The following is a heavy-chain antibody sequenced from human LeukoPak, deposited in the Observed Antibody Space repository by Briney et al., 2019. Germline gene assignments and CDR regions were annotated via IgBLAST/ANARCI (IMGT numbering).Heavy chain of an antibody. CDR3: ARDWGQLPDY. D-gene: IGHD2-2*01. CDR2: IWYDGSNK. Sequence: GGSLRLSCAASGSTFSSYGMHWVRQAPGKGLEWVAAIWYDGSNKYYADSVMGRFTISRDNSKNTLYLQMNSLRAEDTAVYYCARDWGQLPDYWGQGTLVTVSS. J-gene: IGHJ4*02. CDR1: GSTFSSYG. V-gene: IGHV3-33*01.